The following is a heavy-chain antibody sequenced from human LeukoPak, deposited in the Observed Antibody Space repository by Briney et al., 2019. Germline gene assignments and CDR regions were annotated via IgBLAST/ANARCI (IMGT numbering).Heavy chain of an antibody. D-gene: IGHD5-24*01. J-gene: IGHJ4*02. CDR2: ISGSGGST. CDR3: AKWHGPSNYFDY. Sequence: GGSLRLSCAASGFTFSSYAMSWVRQAPGKGLEWVSVISGSGGSTYYADSVKGRFTISRDNSKNTLYLQMNSLRAEDTAVYYCAKWHGPSNYFDYWGQGTLVTVSS. V-gene: IGHV3-23*01. CDR1: GFTFSSYA.